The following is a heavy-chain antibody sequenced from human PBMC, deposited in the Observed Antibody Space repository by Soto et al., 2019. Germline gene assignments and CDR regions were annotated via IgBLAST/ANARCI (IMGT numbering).Heavy chain of an antibody. CDR2: IYWDDDR. J-gene: IGHJ4*02. CDR3: AHLVSGGYNRGWYGFYYDS. D-gene: IGHD6-19*01. Sequence: QITLKESGRTLVKPTQTLTLTCTFSGFSLATTGVGVGWIRQPPGKALEWLALIYWDDDRRYSPSLMSRHTTSKDTSKNPVVLRMTDEDPVDTTTYFWAHLVSGGYNRGWYGFYYDSWGQGTRVTVSS. CDR1: GFSLATTGVG. V-gene: IGHV2-5*02.